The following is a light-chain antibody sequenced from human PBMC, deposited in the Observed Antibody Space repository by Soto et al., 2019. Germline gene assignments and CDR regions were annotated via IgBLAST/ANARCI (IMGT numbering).Light chain of an antibody. CDR1: SSNIGAGYD. V-gene: IGLV1-40*01. CDR3: QSFDSRLSGWV. Sequence: QSVLTQAPSVSGAPGQRVTISCTGSSSNIGAGYDVHWYQHLPGTAPKLLVHGNNDRPSGVPDRFSASKSDTSASLAITGLQVEDEADYYCQSFDSRLSGWVFGGGTKLTVL. J-gene: IGLJ2*01. CDR2: GNN.